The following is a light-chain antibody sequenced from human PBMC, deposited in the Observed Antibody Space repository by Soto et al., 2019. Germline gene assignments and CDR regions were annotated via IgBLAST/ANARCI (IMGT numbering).Light chain of an antibody. Sequence: DIQMTQSPSTLSASVGDRVAITCRASQSITNRLAWYQLKPGKAPKVLIYDASSLHSGVPSRFSGSGSGTEFTLTISSLQPDDFATYYCQQYNNYSNIFGQGTKVDIK. CDR1: QSITNR. J-gene: IGKJ1*01. CDR3: QQYNNYSNI. CDR2: DAS. V-gene: IGKV1-5*01.